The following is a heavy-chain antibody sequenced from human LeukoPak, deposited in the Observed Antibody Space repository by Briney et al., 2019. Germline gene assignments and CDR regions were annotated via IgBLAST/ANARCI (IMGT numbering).Heavy chain of an antibody. D-gene: IGHD2-21*01. CDR3: TRVIDYMDV. J-gene: IGHJ6*03. CDR1: GFTFCDYA. V-gene: IGHV3-49*04. CDR2: IRSKAYGGTT. Sequence: GSLTLSCTASGFTFCDYAMSWVRQAPGKGLEWVGFIRSKAYGGTTEYAASVKGRFTISRDDSKSIAYLQMNSLKTEDTAVYYCTRVIDYMDVWGKGTTVTVSS.